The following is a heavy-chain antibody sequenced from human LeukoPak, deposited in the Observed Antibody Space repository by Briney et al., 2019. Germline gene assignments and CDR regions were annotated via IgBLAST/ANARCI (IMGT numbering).Heavy chain of an antibody. V-gene: IGHV1-2*06. CDR1: GYTFTGYY. Sequence: ASVKVSCKASGYTFTGYYMHWVRQAPGQGLEWMGRINPNNGDTKYAQNFLGRVIMTRDTSTTTAYMELSSLRSDDTAVYFCASYPRSVDTPPFDYWGQGTLVTVSS. CDR3: ASYPRSVDTPPFDY. D-gene: IGHD3-16*02. CDR2: INPNNGDT. J-gene: IGHJ4*02.